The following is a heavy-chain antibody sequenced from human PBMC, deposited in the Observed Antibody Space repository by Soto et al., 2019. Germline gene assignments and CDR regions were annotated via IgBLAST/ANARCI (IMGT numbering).Heavy chain of an antibody. CDR3: ARIPSTSPWEYGMDV. CDR2: IEWDDDK. V-gene: IGHV2-70*01. J-gene: IGHJ6*02. Sequence: SGPTLVNPTQTLTLTCTFSGFSLSTSGMCVSWIRQPPGKALEWLAVIEWDDDKYYSTSLKTRLTTSKDTSKNLVVLTMTNMDPVDTATFYCARIPSTSPWEYGMDVWGQGTTVTVS. CDR1: GFSLSTSGMC. D-gene: IGHD1-26*01.